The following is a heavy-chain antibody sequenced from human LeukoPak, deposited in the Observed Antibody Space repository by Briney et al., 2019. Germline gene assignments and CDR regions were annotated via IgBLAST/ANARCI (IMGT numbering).Heavy chain of an antibody. D-gene: IGHD2-2*01. CDR1: GYTFTNFA. J-gene: IGHJ6*02. V-gene: IGHV1-2*02. CDR3: ARDHCTSSGCYEYYYYGMDV. CDR2: INPHSGGT. Sequence: GASVKVSCKASGYTFTNFAISWVRQAPGQGLEWMGWINPHSGGTNSAQKFQGRVTMTRDTSVSTAYMELSRLRSDDTAVYYCARDHCTSSGCYEYYYYGMDVWGQGTTVTVSS.